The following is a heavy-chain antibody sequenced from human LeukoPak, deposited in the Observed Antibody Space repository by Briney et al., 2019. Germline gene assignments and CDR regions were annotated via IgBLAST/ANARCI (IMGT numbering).Heavy chain of an antibody. V-gene: IGHV4-38-2*02. D-gene: IGHD2-2*01. CDR3: ARVARCTSCFDVDY. CDR1: GYSITSAYY. Sequence: SSETLSLTCTVSGYSITSAYYWGWIRQPPGKGLEWIGSFFLKGSTYYDPSLKSRVTISVDTSKNQFSLTLSSVTAADTAVYYCARVARCTSCFDVDYWGQGTLVTVSS. J-gene: IGHJ4*02. CDR2: FFLKGST.